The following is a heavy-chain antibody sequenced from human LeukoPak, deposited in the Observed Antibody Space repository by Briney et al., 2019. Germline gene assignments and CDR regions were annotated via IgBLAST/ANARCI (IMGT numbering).Heavy chain of an antibody. Sequence: SQTLSLTCAISGDSVSSNSSWNWIRQSPSRGLEWLGRTYYKSKWYNDYVVSVKSRININPDTSKNQFSLQLNSVTPEDTAVYYCARGGQGDGYSADEAFDIWGQGTMVTVSS. CDR1: GDSVSSNSS. J-gene: IGHJ3*02. CDR3: ARGGQGDGYSADEAFDI. CDR2: TYYKSKWYN. D-gene: IGHD5-18*01. V-gene: IGHV6-1*01.